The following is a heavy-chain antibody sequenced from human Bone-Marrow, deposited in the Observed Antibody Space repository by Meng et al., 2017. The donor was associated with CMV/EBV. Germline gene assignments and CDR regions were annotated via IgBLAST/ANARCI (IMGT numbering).Heavy chain of an antibody. D-gene: IGHD5-24*01. CDR3: AKDRSEGGYNNHFDY. CDR2: ISAYNGNT. J-gene: IGHJ4*02. V-gene: IGHV1-18*01. CDR1: GYTFTSYG. Sequence: ASVKVSCKASGYTFTSYGISWVRQAPGQGLEWMGWISAYNGNTNYAQKLQGRVTMTTDTSTSTAYMELRSLRTEDTALYYCAKDRSEGGYNNHFDYWGKGTLVTVSS.